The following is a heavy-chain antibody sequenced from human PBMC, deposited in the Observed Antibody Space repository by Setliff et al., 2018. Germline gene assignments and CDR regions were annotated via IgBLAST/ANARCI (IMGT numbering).Heavy chain of an antibody. CDR1: GFTFVNYW. CDR3: ARDRGQVTVNNRYGFYYYGMDV. Sequence: PGGSLRLSCAASGFTFVNYWMHWVRQAPGKGLVWVSRVNSDGSSTIYADSVKGRFTISRDNSKNTVYLRMNALRAEDTGLYYCARDRGQVTVNNRYGFYYYGMDVWGQGTTVTVSS. CDR2: VNSDGSST. V-gene: IGHV3-74*01. D-gene: IGHD3-16*02. J-gene: IGHJ6*02.